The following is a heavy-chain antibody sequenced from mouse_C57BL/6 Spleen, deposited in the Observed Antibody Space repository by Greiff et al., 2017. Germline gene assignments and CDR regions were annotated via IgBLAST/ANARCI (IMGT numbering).Heavy chain of an antibody. J-gene: IGHJ2*01. V-gene: IGHV1-55*01. D-gene: IGHD1-1*01. Sequence: VQLQQPGAELVKPGASVKMSCKASGYTFTSYWLTWVKQRPGQGLEWIGDIYPGSGSTNSNEKFKSKATLTVDTSSSTAYMQLSSLTSEDSAVYYGARFPIITTVVAEDYWGQGTTLTVSS. CDR1: GYTFTSYW. CDR3: ARFPIITTVVAEDY. CDR2: IYPGSGST.